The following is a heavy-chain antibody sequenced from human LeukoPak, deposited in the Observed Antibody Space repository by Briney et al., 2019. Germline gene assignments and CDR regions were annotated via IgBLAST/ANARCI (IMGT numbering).Heavy chain of an antibody. CDR1: GFTFSSYW. CDR2: IDIDGSST. CDR3: ARGFTIFGVVNDSFDI. D-gene: IGHD3-3*01. J-gene: IGHJ3*02. V-gene: IGHV3-74*01. Sequence: GGSLRLSCAASGFTFSSYWMNWVRQAPGKGLVWVSRIDIDGSSTTYADSVKGRFTISRDNAKNTVYLQMNSLRAEDTAVYYCARGFTIFGVVNDSFDIWGQGTKVTVSS.